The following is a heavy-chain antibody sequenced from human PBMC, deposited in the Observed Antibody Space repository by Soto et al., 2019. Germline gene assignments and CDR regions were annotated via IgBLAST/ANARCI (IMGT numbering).Heavy chain of an antibody. D-gene: IGHD2-15*01. Sequence: PGGSLRLSCAASGFTFSIYSMNWVRQAPGKGLEWVSYIMPGSSHIFYADSVKGRFTISRDNAKISLYLQMNSLRAEDTAVYYCAKPPHSTYYYYYYGMDVWGQGTTVTVS. CDR2: IMPGSSHI. CDR1: GFTFSIYS. J-gene: IGHJ6*02. V-gene: IGHV3-48*01. CDR3: AKPPHSTYYYYYYGMDV.